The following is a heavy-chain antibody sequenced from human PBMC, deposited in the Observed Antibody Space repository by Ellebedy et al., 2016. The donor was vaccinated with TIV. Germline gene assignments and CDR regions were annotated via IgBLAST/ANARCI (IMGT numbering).Heavy chain of an antibody. CDR2: MNPNSGNT. Sequence: ASVKVSXKASGYTFTSYDINWVRQATGQGLEWMGWMNPNSGNTGYAQKFQGRVTMTRNTSISTAYMELSSLRSEDTAVYYCARTGYDILTGYYYYYMDVWGKGTTVTVSS. V-gene: IGHV1-8*01. CDR3: ARTGYDILTGYYYYYMDV. J-gene: IGHJ6*03. D-gene: IGHD3-9*01. CDR1: GYTFTSYD.